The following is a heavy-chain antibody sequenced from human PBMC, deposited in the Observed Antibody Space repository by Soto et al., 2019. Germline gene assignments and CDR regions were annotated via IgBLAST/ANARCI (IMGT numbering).Heavy chain of an antibody. CDR1: GFTFSSYA. CDR2: ISYDGSNK. CDR3: ARDHSSKVVAVAGILLPSNFDY. Sequence: GGSLRLSCAASGFTFSSYAMHWVRQAPGKGLEWVAVISYDGSNKYYADSVKGRFTISRDNSKNTLYLQMNSLRAEDTAVYYCARDHSSKVVAVAGILLPSNFDYWGQGTLVT. V-gene: IGHV3-30-3*01. J-gene: IGHJ4*02. D-gene: IGHD6-19*01.